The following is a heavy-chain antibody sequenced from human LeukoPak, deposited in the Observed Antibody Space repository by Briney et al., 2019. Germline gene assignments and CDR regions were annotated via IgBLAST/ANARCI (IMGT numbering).Heavy chain of an antibody. J-gene: IGHJ4*02. Sequence: SGTLSLTCAVSGGSISSSDWWSWVRQPPGKGLGWIGEIYHSGSTNYNPSLKSRVTISVDKSKNQFSLNLSSVTAADTAVYYCARDRRYYDGSAYIRGFDYWGQGTLVTVSS. CDR1: GGSISSSDW. CDR3: ARDRRYYDGSAYIRGFDY. D-gene: IGHD3-22*01. CDR2: IYHSGST. V-gene: IGHV4-4*02.